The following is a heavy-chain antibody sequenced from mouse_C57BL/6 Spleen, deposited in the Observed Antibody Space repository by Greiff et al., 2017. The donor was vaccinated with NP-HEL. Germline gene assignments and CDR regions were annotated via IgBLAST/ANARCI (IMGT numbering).Heavy chain of an antibody. D-gene: IGHD1-1*01. J-gene: IGHJ1*03. Sequence: EVQLQQSGPELVKPGASVKMSCKASGYTFTDYNMHWVKQSHGKSLEWIGYINPNNGGTSYNQKFKGKATLTVNKSSSTAYMELRSLTSEDSAVYYCARRDNYYGSSYDWYFDVWGTGTTVTVSS. CDR1: GYTFTDYN. CDR3: ARRDNYYGSSYDWYFDV. V-gene: IGHV1-22*01. CDR2: INPNNGGT.